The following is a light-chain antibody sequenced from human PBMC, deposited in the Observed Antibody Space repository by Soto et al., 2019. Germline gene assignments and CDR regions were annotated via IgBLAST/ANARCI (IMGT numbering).Light chain of an antibody. CDR3: QVWDSRSDHVV. Sequence: YELTQPPSVSVAPGQTATITCGGNNIGNKNVHWFQQRPGQAPLLVVYDDRDRPSGIPERFSGSNSGNTATLTISRVEAGDEADYYCQVWDSRSDHVVFGGGTQLTVL. CDR1: NIGNKN. CDR2: DDR. J-gene: IGLJ3*02. V-gene: IGLV3-21*02.